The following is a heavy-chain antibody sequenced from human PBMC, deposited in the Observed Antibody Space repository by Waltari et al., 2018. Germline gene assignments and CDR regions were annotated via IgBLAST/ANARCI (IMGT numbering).Heavy chain of an antibody. CDR2: IYHSGST. V-gene: IGHV4-38-2*01. J-gene: IGHJ4*02. CDR1: GYSISSGYY. D-gene: IGHD1-26*01. Sequence: QVQLQESGPGLVKPSETLSLTCAVSGYSISSGYYWGWIRQPPGKGLEWIGSIYHSGSTYYNPSLKSRVTISVDTSKNQFSLKLSSVTAADTAVYYCARHFAGWVLHPFDYWGQGTLVTVSS. CDR3: ARHFAGWVLHPFDY.